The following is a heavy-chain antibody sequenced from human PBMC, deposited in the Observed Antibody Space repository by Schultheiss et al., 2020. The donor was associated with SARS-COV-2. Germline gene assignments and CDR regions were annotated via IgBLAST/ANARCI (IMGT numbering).Heavy chain of an antibody. J-gene: IGHJ4*02. CDR1: GFTFSSYG. CDR3: ASLKRWQWLVPQDY. CDR2: ISYDGSNK. Sequence: GGSLRLSCAASGFTFSSYGMHWVRQAPGKGLEWVAVISYDGSNKYYADSVKGRFTISRDNSKNTLYLQMNSLRAEDTAVYYCASLKRWQWLVPQDYWGQGTLVTVSS. V-gene: IGHV3-30*03. D-gene: IGHD6-19*01.